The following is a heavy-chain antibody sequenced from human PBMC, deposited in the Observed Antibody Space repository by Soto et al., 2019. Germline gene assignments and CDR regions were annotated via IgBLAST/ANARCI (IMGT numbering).Heavy chain of an antibody. CDR1: GYSFTSLD. CDR3: ARGVTAGVDY. J-gene: IGHJ4*02. V-gene: IGHV1-8*01. D-gene: IGHD1-26*01. CDR2: MQPSSGRT. Sequence: QVQLVQSGAEVREPGASVKVSCKASGYSFTSLDINWVRQTTGQGLEWMGWMQPSSGRTGYAQKFQGRVTMTGDTSINTAYMELRSLTSDETAVDFWARGVTAGVDYWGQGTLVTVSS.